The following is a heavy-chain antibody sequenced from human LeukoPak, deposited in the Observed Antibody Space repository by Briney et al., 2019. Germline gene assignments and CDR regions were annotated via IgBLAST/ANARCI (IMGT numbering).Heavy chain of an antibody. V-gene: IGHV4-4*07. Sequence: SETLSLTCSVSGDSISYFYWSWIRQAAGKGLEWIGRIDSSGSTDYNASLKSRVTISVDTSKNQFSLKLSSVTAADTAVYYCARDPYDYVWGSYRIFDYWGQGTLVTVSS. CDR3: ARDPYDYVWGSYRIFDY. CDR2: IDSSGST. D-gene: IGHD3-16*02. CDR1: GDSISYFY. J-gene: IGHJ4*02.